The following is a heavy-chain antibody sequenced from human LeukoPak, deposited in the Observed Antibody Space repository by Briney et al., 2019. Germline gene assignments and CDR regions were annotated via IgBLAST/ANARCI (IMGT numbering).Heavy chain of an antibody. CDR2: IYYSGST. D-gene: IGHD6-13*01. V-gene: IGHV4-59*01. Sequence: SETLSLTCTVSGGSISTYYWTWIRQPPGKGLEWIGFIYYSGSTNYNPSLKSRVTMSVDTSKNQFSLRLNSVTAADTAVYYCARRLAVTGRYYFDYWGQGTLVTVPS. CDR1: GGSISTYY. J-gene: IGHJ4*02. CDR3: ARRLAVTGRYYFDY.